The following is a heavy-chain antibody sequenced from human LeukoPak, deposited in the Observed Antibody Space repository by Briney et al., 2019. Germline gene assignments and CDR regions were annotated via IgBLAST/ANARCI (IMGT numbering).Heavy chain of an antibody. CDR2: ISAYSGNT. J-gene: IGHJ4*02. CDR3: ARDRLLRYPGY. CDR1: GYTFTSYG. V-gene: IGHV1-18*04. D-gene: IGHD2-15*01. Sequence: ASVTVSCKASGYTFTSYGISWVRQAPGQGLEWMGWISAYSGNTNYAQKLQGRVTMTTDTSTSTAYMELRSLRSDDTAVYYCARDRLLRYPGYWGQGTLVTVSS.